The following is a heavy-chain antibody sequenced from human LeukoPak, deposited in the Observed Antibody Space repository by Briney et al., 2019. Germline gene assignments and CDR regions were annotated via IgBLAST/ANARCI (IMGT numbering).Heavy chain of an antibody. Sequence: GGSLRLSCAASGFTVSSNYMSWVRQAPGEGLEWLSVIYSGGSTYYADSVKGRFTILRDKSKNTMYLQMNSLRADDTAVYYCSRDGGAETDDHYFDYWGQGTLVTVSS. J-gene: IGHJ4*02. CDR1: GFTVSSNY. CDR2: IYSGGST. CDR3: SRDGGAETDDHYFDY. D-gene: IGHD2-15*01. V-gene: IGHV3-53*01.